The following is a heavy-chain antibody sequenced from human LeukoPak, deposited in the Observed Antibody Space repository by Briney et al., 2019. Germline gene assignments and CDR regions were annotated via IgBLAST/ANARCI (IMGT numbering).Heavy chain of an antibody. Sequence: SETLSLTCAVYGGSFSGYYWSWIRQPPGKGLEWIGYIYYSGSTNYNPSLKSRVTISVDTSKNQFSLKLSSVTAADTAVYYCARGFGSSSSWFDPWGQGTLVTVSS. D-gene: IGHD6-13*01. CDR3: ARGFGSSSSWFDP. CDR2: IYYSGST. V-gene: IGHV4-59*01. J-gene: IGHJ5*02. CDR1: GGSFSGYY.